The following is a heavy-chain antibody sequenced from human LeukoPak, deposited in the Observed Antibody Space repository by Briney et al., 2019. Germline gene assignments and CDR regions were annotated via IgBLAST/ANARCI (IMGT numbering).Heavy chain of an antibody. CDR2: IKQDGSEK. D-gene: IGHD3-3*01. CDR3: ARDWFYDFWSGYYIRDAFDI. CDR1: GFTFSSYW. Sequence: GGSLRLSCAASGFTFSSYWMSWVRQAPGKGLEWVANIKQDGSEKCYVDSVKGRFTISRDNAKNSLYLQMNSLRAEDTAVYYCARDWFYDFWSGYYIRDAFDIWGQGTMVTVSS. V-gene: IGHV3-7*01. J-gene: IGHJ3*02.